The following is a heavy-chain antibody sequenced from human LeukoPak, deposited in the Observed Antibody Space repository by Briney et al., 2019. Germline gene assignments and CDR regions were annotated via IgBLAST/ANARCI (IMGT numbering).Heavy chain of an antibody. Sequence: PGGSLRLSCAASGFTFSSYAMSWVRQAPGKGLEWVSAISGSGGSTYYADSVKGRFTISRDNFKNTLYLQMNSLRAEDTAVYYCAKDEVARRYQLLYGSAEYFQHWGQGTLVTVSS. V-gene: IGHV3-23*01. CDR3: AKDEVARRYQLLYGSAEYFQH. D-gene: IGHD2-2*02. CDR2: ISGSGGST. J-gene: IGHJ1*01. CDR1: GFTFSSYA.